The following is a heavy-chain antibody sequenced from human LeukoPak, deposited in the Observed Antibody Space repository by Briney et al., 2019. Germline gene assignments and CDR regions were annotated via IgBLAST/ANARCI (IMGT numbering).Heavy chain of an antibody. CDR1: GYTLISYS. J-gene: IGHJ1*01. D-gene: IGHD2-15*01. V-gene: IGHV1-18*01. CDR3: ARGDCSSDTCYLPEYFQH. Sequence: ASVKLSCKASGYTLISYSISWVRQAPGQGLEWMGWISAYNGHTNYAQKPQGRVTMTTDTSTSTAYMELRSLRPDDTAVYYCARGDCSSDTCYLPEYFQHWGQGTLFTVSS. CDR2: ISAYNGHT.